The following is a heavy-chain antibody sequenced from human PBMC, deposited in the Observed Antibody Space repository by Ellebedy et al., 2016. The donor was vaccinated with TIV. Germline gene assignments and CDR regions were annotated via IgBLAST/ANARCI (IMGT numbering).Heavy chain of an antibody. CDR1: RGSFSDYY. J-gene: IGHJ4*02. CDR2: INHSGST. CDR3: ASGRSGLLPPY. Sequence: MPSETLSLTCAVYRGSFSDYYWSWIRQPPGKGLEWIGEINHSGSTNYNPSLKRRVTITVDTSKNQFSLKLSYVTAADTAVYYCASGRSGLLPPYWGQGTLVTVSS. D-gene: IGHD3-22*01. V-gene: IGHV4-34*01.